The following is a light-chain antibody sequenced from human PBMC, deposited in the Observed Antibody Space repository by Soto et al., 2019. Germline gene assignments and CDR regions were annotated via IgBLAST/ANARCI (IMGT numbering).Light chain of an antibody. V-gene: IGLV2-14*03. CDR1: SSDVGAYNF. CDR3: SSYTTSSSLV. Sequence: QSALTQPASVSGSPGQSITISCTGTSSDVGAYNFVSWFQQLPGKAPKIMISDVSNRPSGVSNRFSGSKSGNTASLTISGLQAEDEADYYCSSYTTSSSLVFGGGTKLTVL. CDR2: DVS. J-gene: IGLJ2*01.